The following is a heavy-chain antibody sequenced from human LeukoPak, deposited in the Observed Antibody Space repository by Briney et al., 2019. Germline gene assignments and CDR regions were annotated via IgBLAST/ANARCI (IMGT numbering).Heavy chain of an antibody. D-gene: IGHD2-15*01. J-gene: IGHJ4*02. V-gene: IGHV3-23*01. CDR1: GFTFSNYA. CDR3: AKGQVVVAAALVHFDD. Sequence: GGSLRLSCAASGFTFSNYAMSWVRQAPGKGLEWVSGIGGSGDSTYYADSEKGRFAISRDNSKNTLYLQMNSLRGEDTAVYYCAKGQVVVAAALVHFDDWGQGTLVTVSS. CDR2: IGGSGDST.